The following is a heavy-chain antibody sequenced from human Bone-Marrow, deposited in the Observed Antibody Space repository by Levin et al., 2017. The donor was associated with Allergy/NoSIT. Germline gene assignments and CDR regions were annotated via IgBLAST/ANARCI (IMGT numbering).Heavy chain of an antibody. Sequence: SSETLSLTCDVSGGSIRSTNYYWAWIRQPPGKGLEWIASIYYSGITYYNPSLKSRITISADTSRNQLSLKVTSVTAADTAVYFCASLGYGDYKYDYWGQGTLVTVSS. CDR3: ASLGYGDYKYDY. V-gene: IGHV4-39*01. CDR1: GGSIRSTNYY. D-gene: IGHD4-17*01. J-gene: IGHJ4*02. CDR2: IYYSGIT.